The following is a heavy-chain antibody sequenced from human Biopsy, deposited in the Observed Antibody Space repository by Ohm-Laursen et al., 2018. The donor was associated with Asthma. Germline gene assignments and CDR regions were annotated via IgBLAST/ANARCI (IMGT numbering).Heavy chain of an antibody. CDR3: ARGLDYSGRSGFDY. Sequence: SLRLSCAASGFTFSSYGMDWVRQAPGKGLEWVALMSYDGSIKDYADSVKGRFTISRDNSMNTLYLHMNSLRVEGTAVYYCARGLDYSGRSGFDYWGQGTLVTVSS. J-gene: IGHJ4*02. D-gene: IGHD3-10*01. CDR1: GFTFSSYG. CDR2: MSYDGSIK. V-gene: IGHV3-33*05.